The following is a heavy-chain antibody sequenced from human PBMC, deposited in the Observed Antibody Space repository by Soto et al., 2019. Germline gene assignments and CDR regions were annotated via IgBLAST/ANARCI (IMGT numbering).Heavy chain of an antibody. Sequence: EVQLVESGGGLVHPGGSLRLSCTASGFTFSSLSMHWVRQAPGKRLELVSTIGDNGDNTYYADSVKGRFTISRDNSKNTLYLHMGSLRTEDMAVYYCARDLFGYDYWGQGTLVIVSS. V-gene: IGHV3-64*07. CDR3: ARDLFGYDY. CDR1: GFTFSSLS. D-gene: IGHD6-25*01. CDR2: IGDNGDNT. J-gene: IGHJ4*02.